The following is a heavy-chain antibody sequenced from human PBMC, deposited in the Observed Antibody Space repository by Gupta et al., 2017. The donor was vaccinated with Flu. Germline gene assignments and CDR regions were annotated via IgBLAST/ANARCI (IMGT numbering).Heavy chain of an antibody. D-gene: IGHD3-16*02. CDR3: SVPLGEISQKSDF. J-gene: IGHJ4*02. V-gene: IGHV3-73*02. CDR2: IRGKVNNYAT. CDR1: GFSFSGAS. Sequence: EVQLAESGGGLVQPGGSLKLSCEASGFSFSGASIHWVRQASGKGLEWVGRIRGKVNNYATSYAASVKGRFVISRDDSKNTSYLQINSLKTEDTAVYYCSVPLGEISQKSDFWGQGSRVTVSS.